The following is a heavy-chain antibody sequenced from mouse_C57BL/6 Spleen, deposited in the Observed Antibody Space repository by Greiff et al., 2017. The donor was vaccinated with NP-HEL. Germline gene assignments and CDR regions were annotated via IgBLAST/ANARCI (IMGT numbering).Heavy chain of an antibody. J-gene: IGHJ2*01. D-gene: IGHD1-1*01. V-gene: IGHV1-85*01. CDR2: IYPRDGST. CDR1: GYTFTSYD. CDR3: ARSPLYYGSSYGFDY. Sequence: QVQLKQSGPELVKPGASVKLSCKASGYTFTSYDINWVKQRPGQGLEWIGWIYPRDGSTKYNEKFKGKATLTVDTSSSTAYMELHSLTSEDSAVYFCARSPLYYGSSYGFDYWGQGTTLTVSS.